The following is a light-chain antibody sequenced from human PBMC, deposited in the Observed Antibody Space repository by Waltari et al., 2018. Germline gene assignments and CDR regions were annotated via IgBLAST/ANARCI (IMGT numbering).Light chain of an antibody. V-gene: IGKV4-1*01. CDR1: QSVLSSSDNKNY. Sequence: DIVMTQSPDSLAVSLGERATINCKSSQSVLSSSDNKNYLDWYQQKPGQPPKLFIYWSSTRESGVPDRFSGSGSGTDFALTISSLQAEDVAVYYCQHYYTSPPTFGGGTKVEIK. J-gene: IGKJ4*01. CDR2: WSS. CDR3: QHYYTSPPT.